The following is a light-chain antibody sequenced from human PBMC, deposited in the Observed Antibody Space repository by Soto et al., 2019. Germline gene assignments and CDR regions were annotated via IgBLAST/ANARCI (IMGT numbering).Light chain of an antibody. Sequence: QSVLTQPPSASGTPGQRVTISCSGSSSNVGSNTVSWYQQFPGTAPKLLIYNTNQRPSGVPDRFSGSKSGTSASLAISGLQSEDEADYYCAAWDDSLIGFYVFGTGTKLTVL. CDR2: NTN. CDR1: SSNVGSNT. V-gene: IGLV1-44*01. J-gene: IGLJ1*01. CDR3: AAWDDSLIGFYV.